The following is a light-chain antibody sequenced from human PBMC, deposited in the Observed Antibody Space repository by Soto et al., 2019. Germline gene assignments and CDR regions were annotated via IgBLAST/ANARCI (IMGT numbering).Light chain of an antibody. CDR2: GAS. CDR3: QQYGSSRT. J-gene: IGKJ5*01. CDR1: QSVSSNY. Sequence: EIVLTQSPGTLSLSAGERATLSCRASQSVSSNYLAWYQQKPGQAPRLLIYGASSRATGIPDRFSGSGSGTDFTLTISRLEPEDFSVYYCQQYGSSRTFGQGTRLEIK. V-gene: IGKV3-20*01.